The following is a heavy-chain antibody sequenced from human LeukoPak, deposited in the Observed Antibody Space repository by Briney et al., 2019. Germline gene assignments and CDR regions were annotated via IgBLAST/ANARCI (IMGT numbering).Heavy chain of an antibody. J-gene: IGHJ2*01. CDR2: IYYSGST. CDR1: GGSISSSSYY. Sequence: SETLSLTCTVSGGSISSSSYYWGWIRQPPGKGLEWIGSIYYSGSTYYNPSLKSRVTISVDTSKNQFSLKLSSVTAADTAVYYCARDFSSGWKEYFDLWGRGTLVTVSS. V-gene: IGHV4-39*02. D-gene: IGHD6-19*01. CDR3: ARDFSSGWKEYFDL.